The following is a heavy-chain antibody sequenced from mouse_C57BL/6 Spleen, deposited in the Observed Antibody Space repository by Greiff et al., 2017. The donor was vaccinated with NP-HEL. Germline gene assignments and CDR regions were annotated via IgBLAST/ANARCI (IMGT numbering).Heavy chain of an antibody. Sequence: QVQLKQSGAELVRPGASVTLSCKASGYTFTDYEMHWVKQTPVHGLEWIGAIDPETGGTAYNQKFKGKAILTADKSSSTAYMGLRSLTSEDSAVDYCTSPALGPFAYWGQGTLVTVSA. CDR3: TSPALGPFAY. D-gene: IGHD4-1*01. CDR1: GYTFTDYE. CDR2: IDPETGGT. J-gene: IGHJ3*01. V-gene: IGHV1-15*01.